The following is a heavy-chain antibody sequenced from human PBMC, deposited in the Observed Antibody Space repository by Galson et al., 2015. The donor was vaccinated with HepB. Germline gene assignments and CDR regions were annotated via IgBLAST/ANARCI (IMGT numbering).Heavy chain of an antibody. D-gene: IGHD3-10*01. V-gene: IGHV3-7*03. Sequence: SLRLSCAASGFTFSSYWMSWVRQAPGKGLEWVANIKQDGSEKYYVDSVKGRFTISRDNAKNSLYLQMNSLRAEDTAVYYCARDRWMVRGDAFDIWGQGTMVTVSS. CDR3: ARDRWMVRGDAFDI. CDR1: GFTFSSYW. CDR2: IKQDGSEK. J-gene: IGHJ3*02.